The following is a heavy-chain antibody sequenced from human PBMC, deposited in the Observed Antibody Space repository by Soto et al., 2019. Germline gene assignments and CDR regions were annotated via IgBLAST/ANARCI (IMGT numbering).Heavy chain of an antibody. CDR1: GGTFSSYA. D-gene: IGHD6-13*01. J-gene: IGHJ6*02. Sequence: SVKVSCKASGGTFSSYAISWVRQAPGQGLEWMGGIIPIFGTANYAQKFQGRVTITADESTSTAYMELSSLRSEDTAVYYCAREPGYSSSWYDYYYGMDVWGQGTTVTVSS. V-gene: IGHV1-69*13. CDR2: IIPIFGTA. CDR3: AREPGYSSSWYDYYYGMDV.